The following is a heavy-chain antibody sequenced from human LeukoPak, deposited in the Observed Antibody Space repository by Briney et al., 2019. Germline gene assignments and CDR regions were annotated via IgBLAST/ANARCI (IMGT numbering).Heavy chain of an antibody. CDR3: AKAHPYDFWSGYPQNYFDY. J-gene: IGHJ4*02. D-gene: IGHD3-3*01. V-gene: IGHV3-23*01. CDR1: GFNFRNYA. Sequence: GGSLRLSCEASGFNFRNYAMRWVRQSPDKGLEWISMIRSNGDTTHYSDSVRGRFSISRDNSKNTVYLQMNSLRAEDTAVYYCAKAHPYDFWSGYPQNYFDYWGQGTLVTVSS. CDR2: IRSNGDTT.